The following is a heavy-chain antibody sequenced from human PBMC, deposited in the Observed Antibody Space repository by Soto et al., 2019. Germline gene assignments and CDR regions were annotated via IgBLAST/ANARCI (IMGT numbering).Heavy chain of an antibody. J-gene: IGHJ4*02. Sequence: PGGSLRLSCAASGFAFTNYGIHWVRQAPGKGLEWVAHISNDGSKKFYGDSVKGRFTISRDSSENTVYLQMTSLRPDDTAVFYCARDVAMPTGLGLGYWGQGTLVTVSS. CDR2: ISNDGSKK. CDR1: GFAFTNYG. V-gene: IGHV3-30*03. CDR3: ARDVAMPTGLGLGY. D-gene: IGHD6-19*01.